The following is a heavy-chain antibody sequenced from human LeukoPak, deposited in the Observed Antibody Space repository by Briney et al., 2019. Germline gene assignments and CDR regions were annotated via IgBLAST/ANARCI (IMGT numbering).Heavy chain of an antibody. D-gene: IGHD2-15*01. CDR2: IYHSGST. CDR1: GYSISSGYF. J-gene: IGHJ6*03. V-gene: IGHV4-38-2*02. CDR3: ARGGGPYYYYYMDV. Sequence: SETLSLTCTVSGYSISSGYFWGWIRQPPGKGLEWIGSIYHSGSTYYNPSLKSRVTISVDTSKNQFSLKLSSVTAADTAVYYCARGGGPYYYYYMDVWGKGTTVTVSS.